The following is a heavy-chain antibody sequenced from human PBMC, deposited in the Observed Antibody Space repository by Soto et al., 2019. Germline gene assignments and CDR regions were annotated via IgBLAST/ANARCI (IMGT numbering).Heavy chain of an antibody. CDR1: GYTFTSYD. CDR3: ARDRRGSSRSGFDY. CDR2: ISAYNDNT. J-gene: IGHJ4*02. Sequence: QVQLVQSGAEVKKPGASVKVSCKASGYTFTSYDITWVRQAPGQGLEWTGWISAYNDNTNYAQKFQGRATMTADTSTSTVYMELRSLRSDDTAVYYCARDRRGSSRSGFDYWGQGTLVTVSS. V-gene: IGHV1-18*04. D-gene: IGHD3-10*01.